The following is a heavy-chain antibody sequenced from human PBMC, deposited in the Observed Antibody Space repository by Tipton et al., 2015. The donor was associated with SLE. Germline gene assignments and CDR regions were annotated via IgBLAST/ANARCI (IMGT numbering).Heavy chain of an antibody. V-gene: IGHV4-59*01. D-gene: IGHD6-13*01. CDR2: IYYSGST. CDR3: ARVYSSSHPDV. Sequence: TLSLTCAVSGGSISSYYWSWIRQPPGKGLEWIGYIYYSGSTNYNPSPKSRVTISVDTSKNQFSLKLSSVTAADTAVYYCARVYSSSHPDVWGKGTTVTVSS. CDR1: GGSISSYY. J-gene: IGHJ6*04.